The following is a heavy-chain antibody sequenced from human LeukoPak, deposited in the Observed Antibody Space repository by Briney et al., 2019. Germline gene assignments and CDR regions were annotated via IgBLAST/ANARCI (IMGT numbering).Heavy chain of an antibody. CDR3: ARGSGGSSSWHYFDY. CDR1: GGSFSGYY. D-gene: IGHD6-13*01. J-gene: IGHJ4*02. Sequence: PSETLSLTCAVYGGSFSGYYWSWIRQPPGKGLEWIGEIYHSGSTNYNPSLKSRVTISVDTSKNQFSLKLSSVTAADTAVYYCARGSGGSSSWHYFDYWGQGTLVTVSS. V-gene: IGHV4-34*01. CDR2: IYHSGST.